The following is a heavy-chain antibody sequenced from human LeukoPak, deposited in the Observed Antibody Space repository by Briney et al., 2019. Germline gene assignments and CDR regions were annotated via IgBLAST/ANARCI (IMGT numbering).Heavy chain of an antibody. D-gene: IGHD3-16*01. CDR1: GFTFSSYG. V-gene: IGHV3-30*02. Sequence: GGSLRLSCAASGFTFSSYGMHWVRQAPGKGLEWVAVIWYGGSNKYYADSVKGRFTISRDNSKNTLYLQMNSLRAEDTAVYYWAKRAGGIPLCLRGQGTLVTVSS. J-gene: IGHJ4*01. CDR2: IWYGGSNK. CDR3: AKRAGGIPLCL.